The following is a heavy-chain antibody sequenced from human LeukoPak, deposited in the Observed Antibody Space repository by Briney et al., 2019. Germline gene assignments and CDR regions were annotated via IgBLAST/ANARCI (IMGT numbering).Heavy chain of an antibody. V-gene: IGHV1-2*02. CDR2: IKTNSGAT. D-gene: IGHD3-16*01. CDR1: GYTFTDYY. J-gene: IGHJ4*01. CDR3: ARGRRILGGPENAGDFFDY. Sequence: ASVKVSCKASGYTFTDYYLLWVRQSPGQGLEWMGWIKTNSGATDYAQNFEARVTMTRDTSSGTAYLDLSSLTSDDTAVYYCARGRRILGGPENAGDFFDYWGQGTLVIVSS.